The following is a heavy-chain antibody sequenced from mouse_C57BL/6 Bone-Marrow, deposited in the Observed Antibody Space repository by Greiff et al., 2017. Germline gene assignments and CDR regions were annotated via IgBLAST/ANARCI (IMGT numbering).Heavy chain of an antibody. J-gene: IGHJ4*01. V-gene: IGHV1-18*01. CDR3: ARRVTTVVASLIDYAMDY. D-gene: IGHD1-1*01. CDR1: GYTFTDYN. Sequence: VQLQQSGPELVKPGASVKIPCKASGYTFTDYNMDWVKQSHGKSLEWIGDINPNNGGTIYNQKFKGKATLTVDKSSSTAYMELRSLTSEDTAVYYCARRVTTVVASLIDYAMDYWGQGTSVTVSS. CDR2: INPNNGGT.